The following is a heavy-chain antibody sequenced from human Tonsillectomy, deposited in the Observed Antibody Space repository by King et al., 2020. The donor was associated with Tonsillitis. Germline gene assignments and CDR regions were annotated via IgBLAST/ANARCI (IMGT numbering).Heavy chain of an antibody. Sequence: VQLVESGGGVVQPGRSLRLSCAASGFTFSSYAMHWVRQAPGKGLEWVAVISYDGSNKYYADSVKGRFTISRDNSKNTLYLQMNSLRAEDTAGYYCWREGITGTTGGIYYFYGMDVWGQGATVTVSS. CDR1: GFTFSSYA. V-gene: IGHV3-30-3*01. D-gene: IGHD1-7*01. CDR2: ISYDGSNK. CDR3: WREGITGTTGGIYYFYGMDV. J-gene: IGHJ6*02.